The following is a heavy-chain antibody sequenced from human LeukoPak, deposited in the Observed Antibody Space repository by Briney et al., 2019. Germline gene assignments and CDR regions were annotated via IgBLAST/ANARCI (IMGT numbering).Heavy chain of an antibody. CDR2: ISDSGDNT. CDR3: TKAHGHIIAAGNTGI. Sequence: GGSLRLSCEASGFTFSTNAMSWVRQAPGKGLERVSAISDSGDNTWYAGSVKGRFTISRDNAKNTLYLQMNTLRAEDTAVYYCTKAHGHIIAAGNTGIWGQGTLVTVSS. J-gene: IGHJ4*02. CDR1: GFTFSTNA. D-gene: IGHD6-25*01. V-gene: IGHV3-23*01.